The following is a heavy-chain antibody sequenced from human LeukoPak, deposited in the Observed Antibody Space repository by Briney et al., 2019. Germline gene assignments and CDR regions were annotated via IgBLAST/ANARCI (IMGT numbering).Heavy chain of an antibody. CDR1: GGTFNNSA. Sequence: ASVKVSCTTSGGTFNNSAISWVRQAPGQGLEWLGGLMPLFGTAGYAQKFQGRVTITKDESTRTVYLELTSLTSDDTAVYYCARDVHGDYGSGWFDPWGQGTLVSVSS. CDR2: LMPLFGTA. J-gene: IGHJ5*02. V-gene: IGHV1-69*05. CDR3: ARDVHGDYGSGWFDP. D-gene: IGHD4-17*01.